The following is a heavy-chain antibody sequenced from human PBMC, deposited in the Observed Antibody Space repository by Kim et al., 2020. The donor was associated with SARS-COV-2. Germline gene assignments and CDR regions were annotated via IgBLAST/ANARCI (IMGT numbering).Heavy chain of an antibody. J-gene: IGHJ6*02. CDR3: ARGYSSSWYGDYYYGMDV. V-gene: IGHV3-11*05. Sequence: KGRFTISRDNAKNSLYLQMNSLRAEDTAVYYCARGYSSSWYGDYYYGMDVWGQGTTVTVSS. D-gene: IGHD6-13*01.